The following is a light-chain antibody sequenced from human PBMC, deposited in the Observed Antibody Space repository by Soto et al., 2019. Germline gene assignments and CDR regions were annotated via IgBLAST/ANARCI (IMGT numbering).Light chain of an antibody. CDR1: QSVSNF. CDR2: DAS. CDR3: QQRSDWFT. V-gene: IGKV3-11*01. J-gene: IGKJ5*01. Sequence: EILLTQYPATLSLSPGERATLSCRASQSVSNFLAWYKQKPGQAPRLLIYDASNRATGIPVRLSGSGSGTEFTLTISSLEPEDFGLYYCQQRSDWFTFGQGTRLEIK.